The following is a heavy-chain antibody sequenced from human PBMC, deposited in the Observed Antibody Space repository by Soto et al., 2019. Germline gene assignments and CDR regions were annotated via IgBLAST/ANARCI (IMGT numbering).Heavy chain of an antibody. D-gene: IGHD1-26*01. CDR2: ISSTSTYI. CDR3: AGVSLVYEWEYSYFAY. Sequence: EVLLVESGGGLVKPGGSLRLSCAASGVTFRNYTMNWVRQAPGKGLEWVSSISSTSTYIYYADSVTGRFTISRDNAKNSLYLQLNSLRAEDTAVYYCAGVSLVYEWEYSYFAYWGQGALVTVSS. J-gene: IGHJ4*02. CDR1: GVTFRNYT. V-gene: IGHV3-21*02.